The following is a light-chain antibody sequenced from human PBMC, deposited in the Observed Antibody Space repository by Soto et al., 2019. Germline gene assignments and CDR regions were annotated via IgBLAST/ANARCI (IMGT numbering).Light chain of an antibody. Sequence: DIQITQSPSTLSASEGDGVTISCRASQSVSIWLAWYQQKPGRAPKLLIYKSSILESGVPSRFSGSGSGTEFTLTISSXQPDDFATYYCQQFNTSPWTFGQGTKVDIK. CDR1: QSVSIW. V-gene: IGKV1-5*03. J-gene: IGKJ1*01. CDR3: QQFNTSPWT. CDR2: KSS.